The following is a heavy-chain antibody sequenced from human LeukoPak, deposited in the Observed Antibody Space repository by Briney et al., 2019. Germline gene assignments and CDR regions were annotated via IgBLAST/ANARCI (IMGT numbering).Heavy chain of an antibody. Sequence: PSETLSLTCAVYGGSFSGYYWSWIRQPPGKGLEWIGDVNHSGSTNYNPSLKSRVTISVDTSKNQFSPKLSSVTAADTAVYFCARGPPTDYYDSSGFYYVFDYWGQGTLVTVSS. CDR1: GGSFSGYY. J-gene: IGHJ4*02. CDR2: VNHSGST. CDR3: ARGPPTDYYDSSGFYYVFDY. D-gene: IGHD3-22*01. V-gene: IGHV4-34*01.